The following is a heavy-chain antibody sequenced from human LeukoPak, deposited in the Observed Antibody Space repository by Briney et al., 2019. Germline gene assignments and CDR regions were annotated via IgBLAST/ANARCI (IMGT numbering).Heavy chain of an antibody. CDR3: ATRVVVPAALFDY. CDR2: IYYSGST. J-gene: IGHJ4*02. CDR1: GGSISSSSYY. D-gene: IGHD2-2*01. V-gene: IGHV4-39*01. Sequence: PSETLSLTCTVSGGSISSSSYYWGWIRQPPGKGLEWIGSIYYSGSTYYNPSLKSRVTISVDTSKNQFSLKLSSVTAADTAVYYCATRVVVPAALFDYWGQGTLVTVSS.